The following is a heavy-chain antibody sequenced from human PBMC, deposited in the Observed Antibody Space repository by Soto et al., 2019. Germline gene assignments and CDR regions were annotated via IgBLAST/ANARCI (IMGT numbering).Heavy chain of an antibody. CDR2: INAGNGNT. D-gene: IGHD3-10*01. CDR1: GYTFTSYA. V-gene: IGHV1-3*01. J-gene: IGHJ4*02. CDR3: ARDLPYYYGSGSYYNFYY. Sequence: QVQLVQSGAEVKKPGASVKVSCKASGYTFTSYAMHWVRQAPGQRLEWMGWINAGNGNTKYSQKFQGRVTITRDTSACTAYMELSSLRSEETAVYYCARDLPYYYGSGSYYNFYYWGQGTLVTVSS.